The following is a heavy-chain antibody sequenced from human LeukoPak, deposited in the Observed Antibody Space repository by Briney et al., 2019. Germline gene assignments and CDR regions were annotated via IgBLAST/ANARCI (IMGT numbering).Heavy chain of an antibody. CDR1: SYSISSGYY. V-gene: IGHV4-38-2*02. CDR3: ARKDPGYSGYSDFDY. J-gene: IGHJ4*02. CDR2: IYHSGST. D-gene: IGHD5-12*01. Sequence: PSETLSLTCTVSSYSISSGYYWGWIRQPPGKGLEWIGNIYHSGSTYYNPSLKSRVTISLDTSKNQFSLKLSSVTAADTAVYYCARKDPGYSGYSDFDYWGQGTLVTVSS.